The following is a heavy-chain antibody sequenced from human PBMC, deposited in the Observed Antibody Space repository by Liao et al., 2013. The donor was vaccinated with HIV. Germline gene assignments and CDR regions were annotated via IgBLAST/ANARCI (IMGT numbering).Heavy chain of an antibody. V-gene: IGHV4-4*07. CDR3: ARGVDMITFGGRLSPPSYYYYMDV. D-gene: IGHD3-16*01. CDR1: GGSISGYY. Sequence: QVQLQESGPGLVKPSETLSLTCAVSGGSISGYYWSWIRQPAGKGLEWVGRIFSTGSTNYNPSLKSRVTMSVDTSKNQFSLKLRSVTAADTAVYFCARGVDMITFGGRLSPPSYYYYMDVWGKGTTVTVS. J-gene: IGHJ6*03. CDR2: IFSTGST.